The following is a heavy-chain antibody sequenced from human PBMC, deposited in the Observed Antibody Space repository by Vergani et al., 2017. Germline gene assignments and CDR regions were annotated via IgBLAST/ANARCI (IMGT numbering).Heavy chain of an antibody. D-gene: IGHD2-2*01. CDR1: GYTFTDYY. CDR2: VDPEDGET. J-gene: IGHJ5*02. V-gene: IGHV1-69-2*01. CDR3: ARDRAFVDIVVVPAARQSNWFDP. Sequence: EVQLVQSGAEVKKPGATVKISCKVSGYTFTDYYMHWVQQAPGKGLEWMGLVDPEDGETIYAEKFQGRVTITADESTSTAYMELSSLRSEDTAVYYCARDRAFVDIVVVPAARQSNWFDPWGQGTLVTVSS.